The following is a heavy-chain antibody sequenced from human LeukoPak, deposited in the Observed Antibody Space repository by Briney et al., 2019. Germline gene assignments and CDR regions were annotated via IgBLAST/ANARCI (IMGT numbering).Heavy chain of an antibody. J-gene: IGHJ5*02. V-gene: IGHV3-74*01. D-gene: IGHD2-15*01. CDR3: ARDPRNVGLAP. CDR1: GFSLSGYW. Sequence: GGSLRLSCVASGFSLSGYWMYWVRQAPGKGLMYISRNNGDGSTTNYADVVKGRFTMSRDNVKNTLYLQMNSLRVEDAAVYYCARDPRNVGLAPWGQGTLVTVSS. CDR2: NNGDGSTT.